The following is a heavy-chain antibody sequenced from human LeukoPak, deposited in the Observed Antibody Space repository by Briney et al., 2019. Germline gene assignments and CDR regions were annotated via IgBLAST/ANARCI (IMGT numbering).Heavy chain of an antibody. CDR2: ISSSSSTI. V-gene: IGHV3-48*01. CDR3: ARDPERYLVVPAAGDY. Sequence: PGGSLRPSCAASGFTFSSYSMNWVRQAPGKGLEWVSYISSSSSTIYYADSVKGRFTISRDNAKNSLYLQMNSLRAEDTAVYYCARDPERYLVVPAAGDYWGQGTLVTVSS. D-gene: IGHD2-2*01. CDR1: GFTFSSYS. J-gene: IGHJ4*02.